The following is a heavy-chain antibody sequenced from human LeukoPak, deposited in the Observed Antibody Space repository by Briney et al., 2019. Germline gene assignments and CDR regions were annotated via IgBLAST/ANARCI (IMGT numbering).Heavy chain of an antibody. CDR2: INPNSGGT. J-gene: IGHJ4*02. V-gene: IGHV1-2*02. Sequence: MHWVRQAPGQGLEWMGWINPNSGGTNYAQKFQGRVTMTRDTSISTAYMELSRLRSDDTAVYYCARAITMVRGVMGYWGQGTLVTVSS. D-gene: IGHD3-10*01. CDR3: ARAITMVRGVMGY.